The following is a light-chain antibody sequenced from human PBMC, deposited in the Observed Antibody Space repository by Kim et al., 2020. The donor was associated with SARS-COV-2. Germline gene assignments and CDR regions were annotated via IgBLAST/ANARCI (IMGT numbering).Light chain of an antibody. CDR1: SLRTYY. V-gene: IGLV3-19*01. J-gene: IGLJ2*01. Sequence: VALGQTVRITCPGASLRTYYTTWFQQKPGQAPIVVFYGKNNRPSGIPDRFSGSSSGNTASLTITATQAGDEADYYCNSRDNNDNVLFGGGTRLTVL. CDR3: NSRDNNDNVL. CDR2: GKN.